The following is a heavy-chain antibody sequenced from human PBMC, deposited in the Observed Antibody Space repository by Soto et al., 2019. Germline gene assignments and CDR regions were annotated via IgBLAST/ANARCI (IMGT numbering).Heavy chain of an antibody. CDR3: AKTRVRREYWYLDL. Sequence: GGSLRLSCAASGFTFSSYGMHWVRQAPGKGLEWVAVISYDGSNKYYADSVKGRFTISRDNSKNTLYLQMNSLRAEDTAVYYCAKTRVRREYWYLDLWGRGTLVTVSS. D-gene: IGHD1-1*01. J-gene: IGHJ2*01. V-gene: IGHV3-30*18. CDR1: GFTFSSYG. CDR2: ISYDGSNK.